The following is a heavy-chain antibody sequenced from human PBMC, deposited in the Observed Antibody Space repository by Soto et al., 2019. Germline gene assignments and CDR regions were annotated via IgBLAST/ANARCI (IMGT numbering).Heavy chain of an antibody. CDR2: INAGNGNT. Sequence: QVQLVQSGAEVKKPGASVKVSCKASGYTFTSYAMHWVRQAPGQRLEWMRWINAGNGNTKYSHKFQGRVTITRDKSASTAYMELGRLRAEDTSGYYCAKTLYDGSGSMVFDYWGQGTLGTVPS. CDR1: GYTFTSYA. D-gene: IGHD3-10*01. CDR3: AKTLYDGSGSMVFDY. J-gene: IGHJ4*02. V-gene: IGHV1-3*01.